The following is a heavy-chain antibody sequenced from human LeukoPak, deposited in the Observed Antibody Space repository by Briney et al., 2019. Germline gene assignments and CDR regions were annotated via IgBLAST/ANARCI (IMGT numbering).Heavy chain of an antibody. Sequence: GESLRLSCAASGFTFSSYSMNWVRQAPGKGLEWVSSISSSSSYIYYADSVKGRFTISRDNAKNSLYLQMNSLRAEDTAVYYCARDIEQWLGRVHYYYGMDVWGQGTTVTVSS. D-gene: IGHD6-19*01. V-gene: IGHV3-21*01. CDR1: GFTFSSYS. J-gene: IGHJ6*02. CDR2: ISSSSSYI. CDR3: ARDIEQWLGRVHYYYGMDV.